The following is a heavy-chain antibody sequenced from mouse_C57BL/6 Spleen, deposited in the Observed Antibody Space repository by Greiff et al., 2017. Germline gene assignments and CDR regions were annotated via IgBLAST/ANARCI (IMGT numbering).Heavy chain of an antibody. CDR1: GYTFTTYP. J-gene: IGHJ3*01. D-gene: IGHD2-4*01. CDR3: ATYYDYDGGFAY. Sequence: VNVVESGAELVKPGASVKMSCKASGYTFTTYPIEWMKQNHGKSLEWIGNFHPYNDDTKYNEKFKGKATLTLEKSSSTVYLELSRLTSDDSAVYYCATYYDYDGGFAYWGQGTLVTVSA. CDR2: FHPYNDDT. V-gene: IGHV1-47*01.